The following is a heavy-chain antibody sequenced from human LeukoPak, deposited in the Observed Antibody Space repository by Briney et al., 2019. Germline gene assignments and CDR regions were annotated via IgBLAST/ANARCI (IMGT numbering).Heavy chain of an antibody. CDR2: IYYSGST. V-gene: IGHV4-39*01. CDR1: GGSISSSSYY. CDR3: ARASAGGEGRPFDP. D-gene: IGHD2-21*01. Sequence: SETLSLTCTVSGGSISSSSYYWGWIRQPPGKGLEWIGSIYYSGSTYYNPSLKSRVTISVDTSKNQFSLKLSSVTAADTAVYYCARASAGGEGRPFDPWGQGTLVTVSS. J-gene: IGHJ5*02.